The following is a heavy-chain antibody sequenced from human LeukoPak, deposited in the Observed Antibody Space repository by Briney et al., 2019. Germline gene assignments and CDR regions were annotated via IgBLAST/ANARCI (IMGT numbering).Heavy chain of an antibody. V-gene: IGHV4-34*01. CDR2: INHSGST. D-gene: IGHD3-10*01. CDR3: ARGPGSTMVRGVYYYYGMDV. J-gene: IGHJ6*02. Sequence: PSETLSLTCAVYGGSFSGYYWSWIRQPPGKGLEWIGEINHSGSTNHNPSLKSRVTISVDTSKNQFSLKLSSVTAADTAVYYCARGPGSTMVRGVYYYYGMDVWGQGTTVTVSS. CDR1: GGSFSGYY.